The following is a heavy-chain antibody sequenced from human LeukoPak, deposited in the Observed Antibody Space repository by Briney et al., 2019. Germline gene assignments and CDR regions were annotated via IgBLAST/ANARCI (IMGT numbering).Heavy chain of an antibody. J-gene: IGHJ5*02. CDR3: ARSYCSGGSCYYWFDP. Sequence: GESLKISCKGSGYSFTSYWIGWVRQMPGKGLEWMGIIYPGDSDTRYSPSLQGQVTISADKSISTAYLQWSSLKASDTAMYYCARSYCSGGSCYYWFDPWGQGTLVTVSS. CDR1: GYSFTSYW. CDR2: IYPGDSDT. D-gene: IGHD2-15*01. V-gene: IGHV5-51*01.